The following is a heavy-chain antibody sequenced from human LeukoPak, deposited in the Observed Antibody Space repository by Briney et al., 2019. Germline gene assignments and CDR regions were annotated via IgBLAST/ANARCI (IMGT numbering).Heavy chain of an antibody. CDR1: GYTFTGYY. CDR2: INPNSGGT. D-gene: IGHD7-27*01. J-gene: IGHJ6*03. Sequence: ASVKVSCKASGYTFTGYYVHWVRQAPGQGLEWMGWINPNSGGTNYAQKFQGRVTMTRDTSISTAYMELSSLRSDDTAIYYCARIWARQGYYYMDVRGTGTTVTV. CDR3: ARIWARQGYYYMDV. V-gene: IGHV1-2*02.